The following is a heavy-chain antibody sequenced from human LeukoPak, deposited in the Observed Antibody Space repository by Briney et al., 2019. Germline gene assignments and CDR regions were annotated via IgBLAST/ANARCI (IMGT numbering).Heavy chain of an antibody. V-gene: IGHV4-59*11. D-gene: IGHD4-17*01. J-gene: IGHJ3*02. Sequence: SETLSLTCAVSGDSFSSHYWTWIRQPPGRGLEWIGYISYIGTTNYNPSLKSRVTISIDTSKNQFSLKLSSVTAADTAVYYCARDLVTVTKGFDIWGLGTMVSVSS. CDR3: ARDLVTVTKGFDI. CDR2: ISYIGTT. CDR1: GDSFSSHY.